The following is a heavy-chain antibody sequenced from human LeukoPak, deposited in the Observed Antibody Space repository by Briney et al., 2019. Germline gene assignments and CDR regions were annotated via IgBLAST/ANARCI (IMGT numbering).Heavy chain of an antibody. J-gene: IGHJ4*02. CDR3: ARGRKYLAIDY. CDR1: GFTVSSNY. D-gene: IGHD2/OR15-2a*01. Sequence: GGSLRLSCEASGFTVSSNYMNWVRQAPGKGLEWVSVLYSAGNTFYADSVKGRFTISRDNSKNTLYLQMNRLRAEDTPVYYCARGRKYLAIDYWGQGTLVTVSP. V-gene: IGHV3-66*02. CDR2: LYSAGNT.